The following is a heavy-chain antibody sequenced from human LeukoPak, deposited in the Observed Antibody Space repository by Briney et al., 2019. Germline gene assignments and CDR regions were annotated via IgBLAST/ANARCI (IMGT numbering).Heavy chain of an antibody. CDR3: ARRLWSSSSVDGMDV. V-gene: IGHV1-69*10. D-gene: IGHD6-6*01. CDR1: GGIFSSYA. CDR2: IIPILGIA. J-gene: IGHJ6*02. Sequence: ASVKVSCMASGGIFSSYAISWVRPAPGQGREWVGWIIPILGIANYAQKFQGRVTITADKSTSTAYMDLSSLRSEDTAVYYCARRLWSSSSVDGMDVWGQGTTVTVSS.